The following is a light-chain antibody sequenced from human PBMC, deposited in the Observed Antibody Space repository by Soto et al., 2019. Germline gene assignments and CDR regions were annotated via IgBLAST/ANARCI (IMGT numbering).Light chain of an antibody. V-gene: IGLV2-18*02. J-gene: IGLJ2*01. CDR1: SSDIGSYNR. CDR3: SSYTTSSTPV. CDR2: EVS. Sequence: QSALTQPPSVSGSPGQSVTISCTGTSSDIGSYNRVSWYQRPPGTAPKLIIYEVSNRPSGVPDRFSGSKSGNTASLTISGLQAEDEADYYCSSYTTSSTPVFGGGTKLTVL.